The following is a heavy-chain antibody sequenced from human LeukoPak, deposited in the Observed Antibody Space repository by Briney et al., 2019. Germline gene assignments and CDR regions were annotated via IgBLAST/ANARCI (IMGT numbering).Heavy chain of an antibody. CDR1: GYTFTGYY. CDR3: ARDGYDFWSGYPFYYMDV. J-gene: IGHJ6*03. CDR2: INPNSGGT. V-gene: IGHV1-2*02. D-gene: IGHD3-3*01. Sequence: ASVKVSCKASGYTFTGYYMHWVRQAPGQGLEWMGWINPNSGGTNYAQKFQGRVTMTRDTSISTAYMELRSLRSDDTAVYYCARDGYDFWSGYPFYYMDVWGKGTTVTVSS.